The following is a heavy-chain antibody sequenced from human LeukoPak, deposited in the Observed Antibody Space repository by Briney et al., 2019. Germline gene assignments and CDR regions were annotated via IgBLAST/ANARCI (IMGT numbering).Heavy chain of an antibody. Sequence: PTETLSLTCTVSGGSISGYYWSWIRQPPGKGLEWIGYIHYTGSTNYNPSLRSRVTISADTSKNQFFLGLTSVTAADTAVYYCARPYGSGRYAAFHIWGQGTMVTVFS. CDR1: GGSISGYY. CDR3: ARPYGSGRYAAFHI. D-gene: IGHD6-19*01. J-gene: IGHJ3*02. CDR2: IHYTGST. V-gene: IGHV4-59*08.